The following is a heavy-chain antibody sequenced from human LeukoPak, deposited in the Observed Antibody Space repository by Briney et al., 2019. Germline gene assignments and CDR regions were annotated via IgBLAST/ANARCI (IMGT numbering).Heavy chain of an antibody. CDR3: ARDPGEMIVAMTFDY. Sequence: ASVKVSCKASGYIFTSYGISWVRQAPGQGLEWMGWISAYNGNTNYAQKLQDRVTMTTDTSASTAYMELRSLRSDDTAVYYCARDPGEMIVAMTFDYWGQGTLVTVSS. CDR2: ISAYNGNT. V-gene: IGHV1-18*01. CDR1: GYIFTSYG. J-gene: IGHJ4*02. D-gene: IGHD5-12*01.